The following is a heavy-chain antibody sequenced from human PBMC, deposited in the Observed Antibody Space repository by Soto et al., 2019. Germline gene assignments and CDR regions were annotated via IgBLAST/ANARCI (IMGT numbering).Heavy chain of an antibody. CDR2: IFYNGNI. J-gene: IGHJ2*01. CDR1: GGSISSHY. V-gene: IGHV4-59*08. Sequence: SETLSLTCTVSGGSISSHYWSWIRQPPGKGLEWIGYIFYNGNIKYNPSLKGRVSISLDTSKQQFSAKLTSVTPSDTAVYYCARLEGDQAVPRSPVGFALWGRGTLAPVPS. CDR3: ARLEGDQAVPRSPVGFAL. D-gene: IGHD3-16*01.